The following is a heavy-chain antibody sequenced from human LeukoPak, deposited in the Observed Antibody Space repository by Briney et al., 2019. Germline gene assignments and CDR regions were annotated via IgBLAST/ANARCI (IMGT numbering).Heavy chain of an antibody. CDR1: GGSISSSSYY. CDR2: IYYSGST. V-gene: IGHV4-39*01. CDR3: ALQTEEMGYFDY. J-gene: IGHJ4*02. D-gene: IGHD5-24*01. Sequence: SETLSLTCTVSGGSISSSSYYWGWIRQPPGKGLEWIGSIYYSGSTYYNPSLKSRVTISVDTSKNQFSLKLSSVTAADTAVYNCALQTEEMGYFDYWGQGTLVTVSS.